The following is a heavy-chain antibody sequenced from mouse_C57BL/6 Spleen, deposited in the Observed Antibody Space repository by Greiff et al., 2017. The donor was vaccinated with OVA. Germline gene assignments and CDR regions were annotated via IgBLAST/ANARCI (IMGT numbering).Heavy chain of an antibody. D-gene: IGHD2-3*01. V-gene: IGHV1-59*01. CDR1: GYTFTSYW. J-gene: IGHJ1*03. CDR2: IDPSDSYT. CDR3: ARGENDGYFWYCAV. Sequence: QVQLQQPGAELVRPGTSVKLSCKASGYTFTSYWMHWVKQRPGQGLEWIGVIDPSDSYTNYNQKFKGKATFTVDTSSSTAYMQLSSLTSEDSAVYYGARGENDGYFWYCAVWGTGTTVTVSA.